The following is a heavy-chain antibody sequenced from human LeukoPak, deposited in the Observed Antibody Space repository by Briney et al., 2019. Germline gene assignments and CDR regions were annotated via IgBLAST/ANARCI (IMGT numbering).Heavy chain of an antibody. V-gene: IGHV1-46*01. D-gene: IGHD3-3*01. Sequence: ASVKVSCKASGYTFTSYYMHWVRQAPGQGLEWMGIINPSGGSTSYAQKLQGRVTMTRDTSTSTVYMELSSLRSEDTAVYYCASARITIFGVVISSFDYWGQGTLVTVSS. CDR2: INPSGGST. CDR3: ASARITIFGVVISSFDY. CDR1: GYTFTSYY. J-gene: IGHJ4*02.